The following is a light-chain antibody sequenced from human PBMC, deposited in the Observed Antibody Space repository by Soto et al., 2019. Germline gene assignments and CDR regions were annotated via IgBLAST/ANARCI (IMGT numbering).Light chain of an antibody. CDR2: GAS. Sequence: RLTQSPSSLSASVGDRVTITCRANQTVSFFLNWYQQRPGRAPKLLIYGASNLLSGVPSRFRGSRSGTEFTLTVSSLQPEDFATYYCLQDHDDSWTFGQGTKVDIK. J-gene: IGKJ1*01. CDR1: QTVSFF. CDR3: LQDHDDSWT. V-gene: IGKV1-6*01.